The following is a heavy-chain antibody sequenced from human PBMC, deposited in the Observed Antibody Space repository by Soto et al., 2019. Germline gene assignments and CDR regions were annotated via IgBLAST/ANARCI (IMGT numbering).Heavy chain of an antibody. J-gene: IGHJ4*02. Sequence: QVHLVQSGAEVKKPGSSVKVSCRASGGTFNTYGFNWVRQALGQGLEWMGGIIPLFGTTTYAQNFQGRVMITADPSTTTSYMEMSGLTSEDTAVYFCARGRELAGWMPFDSWGQGTLVTVSS. CDR2: IIPLFGTT. CDR3: ARGRELAGWMPFDS. CDR1: GGTFNTYG. V-gene: IGHV1-69*01. D-gene: IGHD6-19*01.